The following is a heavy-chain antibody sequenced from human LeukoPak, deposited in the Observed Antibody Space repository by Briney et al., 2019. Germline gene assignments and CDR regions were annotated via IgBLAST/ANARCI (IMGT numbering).Heavy chain of an antibody. CDR2: INPNSGGT. D-gene: IGHD4-11*01. CDR3: AREAVAYSDVYYYYYMDV. Sequence: ASVKVSCKASGYTFTGYYMHWVRQAPGQGLEWMGWINPNSGGTNYAQKFQGRVTMTRDTSISTAYMELSRLRSDDTAVYYCAREAVAYSDVYYYYYMDVWGKGTTVTVSS. CDR1: GYTFTGYY. J-gene: IGHJ6*03. V-gene: IGHV1-2*02.